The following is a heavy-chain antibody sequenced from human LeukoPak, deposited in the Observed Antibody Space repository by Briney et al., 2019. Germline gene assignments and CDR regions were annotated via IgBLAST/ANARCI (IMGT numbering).Heavy chain of an antibody. V-gene: IGHV4-61*01. Sequence: KPSETLSLTCTVSGGSVSGGSYYWSWIRQPPGKGLDWIGYSHYSGSTNYSPSLKSRVTISVDTSKNQFSLKLSSVTAADTAVYYCARVPGGGTAANWGQGTMVTVSS. CDR1: GGSVSGGSYY. CDR3: ARVPGGGTAAN. D-gene: IGHD1-7*01. CDR2: SHYSGST. J-gene: IGHJ3*01.